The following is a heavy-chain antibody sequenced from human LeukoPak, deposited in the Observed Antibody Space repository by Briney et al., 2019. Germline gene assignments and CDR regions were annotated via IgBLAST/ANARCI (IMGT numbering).Heavy chain of an antibody. CDR1: GFTFDDYA. D-gene: IGHD3-10*01. J-gene: IGHJ4*02. CDR2: ISWNSGSI. V-gene: IGHV3-9*01. Sequence: PGGSLRLSCAASGFTFDDYAMHWVRQAPGKGLEWVSGISWNSGSIGYADSVKGRFTISRDNAKNSLYLQMNSLRAEDTALYYCAKGGADYYGSGSYYNSGYFDYWGQGTLATVSS. CDR3: AKGGADYYGSGSYYNSGYFDY.